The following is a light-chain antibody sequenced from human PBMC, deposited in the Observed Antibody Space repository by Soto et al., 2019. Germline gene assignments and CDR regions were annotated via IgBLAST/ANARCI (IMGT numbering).Light chain of an antibody. CDR1: SSNIGSKT. CDR3: AAWDDSLNGVV. V-gene: IGLV1-44*01. CDR2: SDY. Sequence: QSALTQPPSASGTPGQRVTISCSGSSSNIGSKTVNWYQQLPGTAPKLLIYSDYRRPSGVPDRFSGSKSGTSASLAISGLQSEDEADYYCAAWDDSLNGVVFGGGTKLTVL. J-gene: IGLJ2*01.